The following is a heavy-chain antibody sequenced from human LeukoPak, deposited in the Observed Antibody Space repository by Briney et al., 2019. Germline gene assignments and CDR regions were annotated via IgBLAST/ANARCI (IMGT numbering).Heavy chain of an antibody. CDR1: GFTFSSYA. V-gene: IGHV3-30-3*01. Sequence: GGSLRLSCAASGFTFSSYAMHWVRQAPGKGLEWVAVISYDGSNKYYADSVKGRFTISRDNSKSTLYLQMNSLRAEDTAVYYCARARDDFSAWGVIDPWGQGTLVTVSS. CDR3: ARARDDFSAWGVIDP. CDR2: ISYDGSNK. D-gene: IGHD3-3*01. J-gene: IGHJ5*02.